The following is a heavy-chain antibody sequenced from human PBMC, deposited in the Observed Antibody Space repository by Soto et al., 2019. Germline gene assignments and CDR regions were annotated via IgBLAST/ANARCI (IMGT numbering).Heavy chain of an antibody. Sequence: PAESLALTCAVYGGSFSGYYWSWIRQPPGKGLEWSGEINHSGSTNYNPSLKSRVTISVDTSKNQFSLKLSSVTAADTAVYYCARDVHSGGSDSYGYVYYYYGMDVWGNGTTVTV. V-gene: IGHV4-34*01. CDR1: GGSFSGYY. CDR3: ARDVHSGGSDSYGYVYYYYGMDV. CDR2: INHSGST. D-gene: IGHD5-18*01. J-gene: IGHJ6*04.